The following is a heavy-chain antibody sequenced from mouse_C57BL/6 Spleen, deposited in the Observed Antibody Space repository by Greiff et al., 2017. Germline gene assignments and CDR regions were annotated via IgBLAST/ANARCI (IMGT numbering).Heavy chain of an antibody. CDR2: INYDGSST. CDR1: GFTFSDYY. CDR3: ARDGGNYERSAMDY. Sequence: EVKLVESEGGLVQPGSSMKLSCTASGFTFSDYYMAWVRQVPEKGLEWVANINYDGSSTYYLDSLKSRFIISRDNAKNILYLQMSSLKSEDTATYYCARDGGNYERSAMDYWGQGTSVTVSS. D-gene: IGHD2-1*01. J-gene: IGHJ4*01. V-gene: IGHV5-16*01.